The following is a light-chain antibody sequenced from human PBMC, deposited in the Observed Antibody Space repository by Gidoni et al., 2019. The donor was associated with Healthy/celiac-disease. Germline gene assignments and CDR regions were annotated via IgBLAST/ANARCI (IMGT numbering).Light chain of an antibody. J-gene: IGKJ1*01. Sequence: DIQMTQSPSSLSASVGDRVTITCRASQSITSFLNWYQQRPGKAPKHLIYAASSLQSGVPSRFSGSGSETDFTLTISSLQPEDFATYYCQQSYSTPTFGQGTKVEIK. V-gene: IGKV1-39*01. CDR3: QQSYSTPT. CDR1: QSITSF. CDR2: AAS.